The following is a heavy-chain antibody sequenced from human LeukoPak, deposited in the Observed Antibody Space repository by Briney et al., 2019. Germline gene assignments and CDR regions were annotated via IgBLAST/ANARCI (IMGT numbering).Heavy chain of an antibody. CDR1: VGSISSYY. CDR2: ISYSGST. CDR3: ATAYCSTTTCSRPWWFDP. D-gene: IGHD2-2*01. J-gene: IGHJ5*02. Sequence: PSETLSLTCTVSVGSISSYYWNWIRQPPGKGLEWIGYISYSGSTNYNPSLKSRVSISVDTSKNQFSLKLSSVTAADTAVYYCATAYCSTTTCSRPWWFDPWGQGTLVTVSS. V-gene: IGHV4-59*01.